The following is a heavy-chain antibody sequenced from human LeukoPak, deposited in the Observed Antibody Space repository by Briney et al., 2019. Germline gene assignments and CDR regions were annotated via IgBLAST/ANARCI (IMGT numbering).Heavy chain of an antibody. J-gene: IGHJ5*02. Sequence: GASVKVSCKASGGTFSSYAISWVRQAPGQGLEWMGGIIPLFGTANYAQKFQGRVTITADESTSTAYMELSSLRSEDTAVYYCARGPIVVVPAASGNWFDPWGQGTLVTVSS. D-gene: IGHD2-2*01. CDR1: GGTFSSYA. V-gene: IGHV1-69*13. CDR2: IIPLFGTA. CDR3: ARGPIVVVPAASGNWFDP.